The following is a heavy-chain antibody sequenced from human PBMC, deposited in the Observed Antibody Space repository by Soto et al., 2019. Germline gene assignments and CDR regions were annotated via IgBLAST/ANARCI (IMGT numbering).Heavy chain of an antibody. V-gene: IGHV1-18*01. CDR2: ISGYNGNT. CDR3: AREVASAGGEYAY. CDR1: GYTFTKYG. J-gene: IGHJ4*02. Sequence: QVQLVQSAAEVKNPGASVKVSCKTSGYTFTKYGIGWVRQAPGQGLEWMGWISGYNGNTNYAQNLQGRVTVTAETTTSTGYSELRGLRSDDTAVYYCAREVASAGGEYAYWGQGTLVTVSS. D-gene: IGHD6-13*01.